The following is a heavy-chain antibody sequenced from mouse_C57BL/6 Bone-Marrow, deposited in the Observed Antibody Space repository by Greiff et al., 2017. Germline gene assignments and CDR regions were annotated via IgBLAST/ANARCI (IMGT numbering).Heavy chain of an antibody. CDR2: INYDGSST. CDR3: AREDYYGRIDY. CDR1: GFTFSDYY. V-gene: IGHV5-16*01. Sequence: EVQRVESEGGLVQPGSSMKLSCTASGFTFSDYYMAWVRLVPEKGLEWVANINYDGSSTYYLDSLKSRFIISRDNAKNILYLQMSTLKSEDTATYYCAREDYYGRIDYWGQGTTLTVSS. D-gene: IGHD1-1*01. J-gene: IGHJ2*01.